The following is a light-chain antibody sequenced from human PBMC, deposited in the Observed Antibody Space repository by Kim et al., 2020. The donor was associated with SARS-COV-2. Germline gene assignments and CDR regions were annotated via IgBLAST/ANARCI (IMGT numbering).Light chain of an antibody. V-gene: IGLV2-18*02. J-gene: IGLJ1*01. CDR1: TGDVGRYDR. CDR3: FSWSSSNTYV. Sequence: QSALTQPPSVSGSPGQSVTISCTGTTGDVGRYDRVSWYQQPPDTAPQLMIYEVSDRPSGVPDRFSGSKSGNTASLTISGLQAEDEADYYCFSWSSSNTYVFGTGTKVTVL. CDR2: EVS.